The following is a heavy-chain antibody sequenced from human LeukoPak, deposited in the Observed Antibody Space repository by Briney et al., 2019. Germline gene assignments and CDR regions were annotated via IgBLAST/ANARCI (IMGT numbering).Heavy chain of an antibody. CDR3: ARGGSSSWFDP. CDR2: IYYSGST. Sequence: AGIESIYYSGSTYYNPSLKSPVTISVDTSKNQFSLKLSSVTAADTAVYYCARGGSSSWFDPWGQGTLVTVSS. D-gene: IGHD6-13*01. J-gene: IGHJ5*02. V-gene: IGHV4-39*07.